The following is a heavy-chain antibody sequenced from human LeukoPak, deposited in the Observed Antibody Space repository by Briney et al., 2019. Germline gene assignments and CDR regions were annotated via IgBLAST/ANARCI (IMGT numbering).Heavy chain of an antibody. CDR2: IYPGDSDT. J-gene: IGHJ5*02. V-gene: IGHV5-51*01. D-gene: IGHD6-13*01. CDR3: ARRRLTSSWSNWFDP. Sequence: GESLNIPCKGSGYSFTIYWLGWTRQMPGKGLEGMGIIYPGDSDTRYSPSFQGQVTISADKSISTAYLQWSSLKASDTAMYYCARRRLTSSWSNWFDPWGQGTLVTVSS. CDR1: GYSFTIYW.